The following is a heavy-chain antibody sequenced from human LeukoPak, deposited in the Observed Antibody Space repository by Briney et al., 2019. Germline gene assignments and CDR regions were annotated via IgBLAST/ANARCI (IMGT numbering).Heavy chain of an antibody. J-gene: IGHJ3*02. CDR2: ISAYNGNT. D-gene: IGHD3-22*01. V-gene: IGHV1-18*01. CDR1: GYTFTSYG. Sequence: ASVKVSCKASGYTFTSYGISWVRQAPGQGLEWMRWISAYNGNTNYAQKLQGRVTMTTDTSTSTAYMELRSLRSDDTAVYYCARNIYYYDSSGYYADAFDIWGQGTMVTVSS. CDR3: ARNIYYYDSSGYYADAFDI.